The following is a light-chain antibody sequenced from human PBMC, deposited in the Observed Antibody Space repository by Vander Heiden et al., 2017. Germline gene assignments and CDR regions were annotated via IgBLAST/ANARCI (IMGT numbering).Light chain of an antibody. Sequence: ETELTQSPGTLSLSPGERATLSCRASQSVNSYLAWYQQKPGQAPRLLIDDASNRATGIPARFSGSGSGTDFTLTISSLEPEDSAVYYCQQRSNWQITFGQGTRLEIK. CDR2: DAS. CDR1: QSVNSY. CDR3: QQRSNWQIT. V-gene: IGKV3-11*01. J-gene: IGKJ5*01.